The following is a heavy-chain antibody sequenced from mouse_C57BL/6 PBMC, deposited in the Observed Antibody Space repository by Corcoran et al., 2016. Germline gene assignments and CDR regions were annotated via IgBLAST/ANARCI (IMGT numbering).Heavy chain of an antibody. Sequence: EVQLQQSGPVLVKPGASVKMSCKASGYTFTDYYMNWVKQSHGKSLEWIGVINPYNGGTSYNQKFKGKATLTVDKSSSTAYMELNSLTSEDSAVYYCARNPDVSYAMDYCGQGTSVTISS. V-gene: IGHV1-19*01. CDR2: INPYNGGT. CDR3: ARNPDVSYAMDY. CDR1: GYTFTDYY. J-gene: IGHJ4*01.